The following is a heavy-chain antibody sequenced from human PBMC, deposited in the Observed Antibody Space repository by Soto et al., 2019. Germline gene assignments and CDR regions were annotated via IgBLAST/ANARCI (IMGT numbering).Heavy chain of an antibody. CDR3: AREGYNYNGMDV. Sequence: SETLSLTCTVSGVSISTGDYYWSWIRQHPGKGLEWIGYIYYSGSTYYNPSLRSRVIISLDTSKNQFSLKLSSVTAADTAVYYCAREGYNYNGMDVWGQGTTVTVSS. D-gene: IGHD3-10*01. V-gene: IGHV4-31*03. J-gene: IGHJ6*02. CDR1: GVSISTGDYY. CDR2: IYYSGST.